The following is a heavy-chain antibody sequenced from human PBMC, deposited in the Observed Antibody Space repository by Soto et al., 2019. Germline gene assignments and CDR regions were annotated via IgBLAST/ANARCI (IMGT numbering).Heavy chain of an antibody. V-gene: IGHV3-21*01. J-gene: IGHJ3*02. CDR3: ARVSRSDAFDI. Sequence: PGGSLRLSCAASGFTFSSYSMNWVSQAPGKGLEWVSSISSSSSYIYYADSVKGRFTISRDNAKNSLYLQMNSLRAEDTAVYYCARVSRSDAFDIWGQGTMVTVSS. CDR2: ISSSSSYI. D-gene: IGHD3-16*02. CDR1: GFTFSSYS.